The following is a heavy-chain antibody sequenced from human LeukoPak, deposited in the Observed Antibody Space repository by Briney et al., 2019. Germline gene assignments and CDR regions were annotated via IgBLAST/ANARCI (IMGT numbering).Heavy chain of an antibody. D-gene: IGHD4-23*01. CDR3: ASDYGGNLDY. CDR2: ITPNSGNT. Sequence: ASVKVSCKASGYTFSDYYIHWVRQAPGQGLEWMGWITPNSGNTNYAQKFQGRVTMTRDTSTSTVYMELSSLRSEDTAVYYCASDYGGNLDYWGQGTLVTVSS. CDR1: GYTFSDYY. J-gene: IGHJ4*02. V-gene: IGHV1-2*02.